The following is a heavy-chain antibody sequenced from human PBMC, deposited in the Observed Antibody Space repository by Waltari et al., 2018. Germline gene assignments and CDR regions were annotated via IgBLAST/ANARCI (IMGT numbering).Heavy chain of an antibody. CDR3: ARAPRRYAPLSLFDY. CDR2: INAGNGNT. D-gene: IGHD5-12*01. CDR1: GYTFTSYA. J-gene: IGHJ4*02. Sequence: QVQLVQSGAEVKKPGASVKVSCKASGYTFTSYAMHWVRQAPGQRLEWMGWINAGNGNTKYSQKFQGRVTITRDTSASTAYMELSSLRSEDTAVYYCARAPRRYAPLSLFDYWGQGTLVTVSS. V-gene: IGHV1-3*01.